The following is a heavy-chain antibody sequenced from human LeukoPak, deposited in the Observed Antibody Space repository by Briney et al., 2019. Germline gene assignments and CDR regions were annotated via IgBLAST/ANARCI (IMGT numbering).Heavy chain of an antibody. J-gene: IGHJ3*02. Sequence: SETLSLTCIVSGGSISSYYWSWIRQPPGKGLEWIGYIYYSGSTNYNPSPKSRLTISVDTSKNQFSLKLSSVTAADTAVYYCARESYYYDSSGYYDAFDIWGQGTMVTVSS. CDR1: GGSISSYY. V-gene: IGHV4-59*01. D-gene: IGHD3-22*01. CDR3: ARESYYYDSSGYYDAFDI. CDR2: IYYSGST.